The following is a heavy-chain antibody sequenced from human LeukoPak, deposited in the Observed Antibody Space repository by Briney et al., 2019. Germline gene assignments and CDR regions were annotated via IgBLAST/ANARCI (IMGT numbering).Heavy chain of an antibody. Sequence: PGGSLRLSCAASGFTFSRDSMPWVRQSPGKGLVWLSRVNPDGSTTNYADSVKGRFTISRDNAKNTLYLQMNSLRDEDTAVYYCASDVAYKFDYWGQGTLVTFSS. D-gene: IGHD5-24*01. CDR3: ASDVAYKFDY. V-gene: IGHV3-74*01. J-gene: IGHJ4*02. CDR1: GFTFSRDS. CDR2: VNPDGSTT.